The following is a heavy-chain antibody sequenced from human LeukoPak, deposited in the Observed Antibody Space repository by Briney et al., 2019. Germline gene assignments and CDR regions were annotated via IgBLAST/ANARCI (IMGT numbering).Heavy chain of an antibody. CDR3: ASERRGITMVRGARSDGVFDY. CDR1: GYTFTSYA. J-gene: IGHJ4*02. V-gene: IGHV1-3*01. CDR2: INAGNGNT. Sequence: ASVKVSCKASGYTFTSYAMHWVRQAPGQRLEWMGWINAGNGNTKYSQKFQGRVTFTRDTSASTAYMELSSLRSEDTAVYYCASERRGITMVRGARSDGVFDYWGQGTLVTVSS. D-gene: IGHD3-10*01.